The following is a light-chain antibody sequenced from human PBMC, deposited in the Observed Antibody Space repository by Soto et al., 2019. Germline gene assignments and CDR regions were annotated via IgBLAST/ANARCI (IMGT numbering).Light chain of an antibody. CDR2: EVS. V-gene: IGLV2-8*01. Sequence: QSVLNQPPSASGAPGESVTISCTGTSSEVGGYNYVSWYQQHPGKAPKLMIYEVSKRPSGVPDRFSGSKSGNTASLTVSCLLAEDEADYYCSSYAGSNNFVFRTVTKAPVL. CDR3: SSYAGSNNFV. J-gene: IGLJ1*01. CDR1: SSEVGGYNY.